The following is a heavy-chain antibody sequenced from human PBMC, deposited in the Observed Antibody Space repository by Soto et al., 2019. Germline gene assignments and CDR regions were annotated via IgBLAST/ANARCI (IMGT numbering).Heavy chain of an antibody. D-gene: IGHD6-25*01. CDR2: ISYDGSNK. CDR3: AKDLHSSGWAAYNFDY. CDR1: GFTFSNFG. Sequence: QVQLVESGGGVVQPGRSLRLSCAASGFTFSNFGMHWVRQAPGKGLEWVALISYDGSNKYYADSVKGRFTISRDSTKNSLFLQSNSLRAEDSAVYYCAKDLHSSGWAAYNFDYWGQGTLVTVSS. J-gene: IGHJ4*02. V-gene: IGHV3-30*18.